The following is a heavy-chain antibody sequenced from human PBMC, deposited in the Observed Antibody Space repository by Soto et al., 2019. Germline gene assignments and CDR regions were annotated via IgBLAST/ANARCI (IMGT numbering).Heavy chain of an antibody. J-gene: IGHJ6*03. V-gene: IGHV3-21*01. CDR2: ISSSGRYI. CDR1: GFTFSSYS. D-gene: IGHD6-6*01. Sequence: PGGSLRLSCAASGFTFSSYSMNWVRQAPGKGLEWVSSISSSGRYIYYADSVKGRFTISRDNSKNTVYLQMGSLRPEDMAVYYCARRARPDFYYMDVWGKGTTVTVSS. CDR3: ARRARPDFYYMDV.